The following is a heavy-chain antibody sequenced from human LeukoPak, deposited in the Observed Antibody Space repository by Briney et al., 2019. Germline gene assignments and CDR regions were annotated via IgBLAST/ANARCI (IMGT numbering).Heavy chain of an antibody. CDR2: IYYSGST. CDR3: ARGRGSVY. D-gene: IGHD6-25*01. J-gene: IGHJ4*02. Sequence: SGTLSLTCTVSGGSISSYYWSWIRQPPGKGLEWIGYIYYSGSTNYNPSLKSRVTISVDTSKNQFSLKLSSVTAADTAVYYCARGRGSVYWGQGTLVTVSS. CDR1: GGSISSYY. V-gene: IGHV4-59*01.